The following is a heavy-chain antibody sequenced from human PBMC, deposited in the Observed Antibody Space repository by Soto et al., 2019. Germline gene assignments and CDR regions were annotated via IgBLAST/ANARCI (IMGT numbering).Heavy chain of an antibody. CDR3: AGSYSSSWYPLAFDL. J-gene: IGHJ3*01. CDR1: GYSFTSYW. Sequence: HGESLKISCNGSGYSFTSYWIGWVRQMPGKGLEWMGIIYPGDSDTRYSPSFQGQVTISAAKSISTAYLQWSSLKASDTAMYYCAGSYSSSWYPLAFDLWGQGTMVTVSS. D-gene: IGHD6-13*01. V-gene: IGHV5-51*01. CDR2: IYPGDSDT.